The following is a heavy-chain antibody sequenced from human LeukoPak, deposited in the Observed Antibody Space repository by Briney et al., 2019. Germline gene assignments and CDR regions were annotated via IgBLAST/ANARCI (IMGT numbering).Heavy chain of an antibody. V-gene: IGHV3-23*01. J-gene: IGHJ6*04. D-gene: IGHD3-10*02. Sequence: GGSLRLSCAASEFSVGSNYMTWVRQAPGKGLEWVSAFSGSGGSIYYADSVKGRFTISRDNSKNTLYLQMNSLRAEDTAVYYCAELGITMIGGVWGKGTTVTISS. CDR3: AELGITMIGGV. CDR1: EFSVGSNY. CDR2: FSGSGGSI.